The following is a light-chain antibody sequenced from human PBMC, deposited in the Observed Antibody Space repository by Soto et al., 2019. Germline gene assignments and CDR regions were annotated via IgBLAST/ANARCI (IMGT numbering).Light chain of an antibody. V-gene: IGLV2-8*01. J-gene: IGLJ1*01. CDR1: SSDVGGYDY. CDR3: AAWDDSLNGRV. CDR2: EVS. Sequence: QSVLTQPPSASGSPGQSVTISCTGTSSDVGGYDYVSWYQHHPGEAPKLMIYEVSKRPSGVPDRISGSKSGTSASLAISGLQSDDEADYYCAAWDDSLNGRVFGTGTKVTVL.